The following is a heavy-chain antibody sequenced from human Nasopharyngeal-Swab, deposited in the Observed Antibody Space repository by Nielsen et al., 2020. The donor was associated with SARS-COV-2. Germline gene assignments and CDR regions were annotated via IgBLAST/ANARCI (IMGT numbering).Heavy chain of an antibody. V-gene: IGHV1-58*01. CDR1: GFTFTSSA. Sequence: SVTVSCKASGFTFTSSAVQWVRQARGQRLEWIGWIVVGSGNTNYAQKFQERVTITRDMSTSTAYMELSSLRSEDTAVYYCAAARGVWYGDYVLDYWGQGTLVTVSS. CDR2: IVVGSGNT. D-gene: IGHD4-17*01. J-gene: IGHJ4*02. CDR3: AAARGVWYGDYVLDY.